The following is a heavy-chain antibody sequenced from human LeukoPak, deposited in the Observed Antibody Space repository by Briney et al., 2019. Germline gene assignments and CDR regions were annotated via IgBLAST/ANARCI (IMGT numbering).Heavy chain of an antibody. CDR1: GGSISSYY. CDR2: IYYSGST. J-gene: IGHJ4*02. D-gene: IGHD3-22*01. CDR3: ARGSGYYYGYFDY. V-gene: IGHV4-59*01. Sequence: SETLSLTCTVSGGSISSYYCRWIRQPPGKGLEWIGYIYYSGSTNYNPSLKSRVTISVDTSKNQFSLKLSSVTAADTAVYYCARGSGYYYGYFDYWGQGTLATVSS.